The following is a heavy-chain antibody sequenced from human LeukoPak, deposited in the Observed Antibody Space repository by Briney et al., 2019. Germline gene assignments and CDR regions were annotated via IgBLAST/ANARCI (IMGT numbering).Heavy chain of an antibody. CDR2: IYYSGST. D-gene: IGHD2-2*01. CDR1: GGSISSSSYY. CDR3: ASRLRKDIVVVPAPNWFDP. V-gene: IGHV4-39*01. Sequence: SETLSLTCTVSGGSISSSSYYWGWIRQPPGKGLEWIGSIYYSGSTYYNPSLKSRVTISVGTSKNQFSLKLSSVTAADTAVYYCASRLRKDIVVVPAPNWFDPWGQGTLVTVSS. J-gene: IGHJ5*02.